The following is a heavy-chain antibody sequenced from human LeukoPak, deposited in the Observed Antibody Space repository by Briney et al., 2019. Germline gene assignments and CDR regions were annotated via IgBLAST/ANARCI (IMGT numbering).Heavy chain of an antibody. Sequence: GRSLRLSCAASRFSFSTYGMHWVRQAPGKGLEWVAVISYDGNNQYYADSVKGRFTISRDNSKSTLYLQMNSLRGEDTAVYYCAREGGSWYLPRYYSDYWGQGTLVTVSS. CDR1: RFSFSTYG. V-gene: IGHV3-30*03. J-gene: IGHJ4*02. CDR2: ISYDGNNQ. CDR3: AREGGSWYLPRYYSDY. D-gene: IGHD6-13*01.